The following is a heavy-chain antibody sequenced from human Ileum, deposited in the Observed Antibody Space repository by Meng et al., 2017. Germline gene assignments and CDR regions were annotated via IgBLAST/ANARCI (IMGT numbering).Heavy chain of an antibody. Sequence: QVQLQESGPGLVKLSRTLPLTVAVSGCSISISNWWTWARQPPGKGLEWIGEIYHTGGTNYNPSLKRRVTISVDKSKNQFSLEVTSVTAADTAVYYCARVRCASVSCYGDSYFDYWGQGILVTVSS. D-gene: IGHD2-15*01. J-gene: IGHJ4*02. CDR3: ARVRCASVSCYGDSYFDY. V-gene: IGHV4-4*02. CDR1: GCSISISNW. CDR2: IYHTGGT.